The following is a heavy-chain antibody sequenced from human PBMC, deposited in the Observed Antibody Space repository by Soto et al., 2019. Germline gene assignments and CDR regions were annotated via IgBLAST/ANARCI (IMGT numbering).Heavy chain of an antibody. CDR2: IIPIFGTA. CDR1: GGTFSSYA. V-gene: IGHV1-69*13. J-gene: IGHJ4*02. Sequence: SVKVSCKASGGTFSSYAISWVRQAPGQGLEWMGGIIPIFGTANYAQKFQGRVTITADESTSTAYMELSSLRSEDTAVYYCAKDIESDGYYDILTGPPRGYWGQGTLVTVSS. D-gene: IGHD3-9*01. CDR3: AKDIESDGYYDILTGPPRGY.